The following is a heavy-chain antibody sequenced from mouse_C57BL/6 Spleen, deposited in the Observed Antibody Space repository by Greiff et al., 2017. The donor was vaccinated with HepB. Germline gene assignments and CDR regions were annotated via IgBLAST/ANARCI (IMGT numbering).Heavy chain of an antibody. CDR1: GYTFTSYW. CDR2: IYPSDSET. D-gene: IGHD1-1*01. V-gene: IGHV1-61*01. J-gene: IGHJ3*01. CDR3: ARDHYYGSFAY. Sequence: QVQLKQPGAELVRPGSSVKLSCKASGYTFTSYWMDWVKQRPGQGLEWIGNIYPSDSETHYNQKFKDKATLTVDKSSSTAYMQLSSLTSEDSAVYYCARDHYYGSFAYWGQGTLVTVSA.